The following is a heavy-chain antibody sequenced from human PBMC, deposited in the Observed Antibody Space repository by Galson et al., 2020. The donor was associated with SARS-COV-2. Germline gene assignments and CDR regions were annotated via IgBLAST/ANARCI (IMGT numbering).Heavy chain of an antibody. V-gene: IGHV3-73*01. CDR2: IRSKAYGYAT. Sequence: GGSLRLSCAASDSTFSGSDMHWVRQAPGKGLEWVGRIRSKAYGYATTYGASVKGRFTLSRDDSKNTAYLEMNGLKTDDTAQYYCARQVRWELRGLYYYGMDVWGQGTTVTVSS. J-gene: IGHJ6*02. CDR1: DSTFSGSD. CDR3: ARQVRWELRGLYYYGMDV. D-gene: IGHD3-16*01.